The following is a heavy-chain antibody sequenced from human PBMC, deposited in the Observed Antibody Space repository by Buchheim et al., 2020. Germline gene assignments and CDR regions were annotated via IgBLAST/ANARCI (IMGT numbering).Heavy chain of an antibody. Sequence: EVQLVESGGGLVQPGGSLRLSCAASGFTFSSYNMYWVRQAPGKGLEWVSDITISSTTIYYADSVKGRFTISRDNSKNSLYLQMNSLRDEDTAVYYCARDIWGSYRFFDYWGQGTL. V-gene: IGHV3-48*02. D-gene: IGHD3-16*02. CDR2: ITISSTTI. J-gene: IGHJ4*02. CDR1: GFTFSSYN. CDR3: ARDIWGSYRFFDY.